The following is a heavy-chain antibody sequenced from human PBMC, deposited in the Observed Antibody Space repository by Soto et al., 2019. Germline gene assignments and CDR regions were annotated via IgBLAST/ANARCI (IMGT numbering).Heavy chain of an antibody. CDR3: ARGDNLGPKTGYAFDR. V-gene: IGHV6-1*01. D-gene: IGHD5-12*01. CDR1: GDSVSSNTAS. CDR2: TYFRSKWYN. J-gene: IGHJ4*02. Sequence: SQTLSLTCAISGDSVSSNTASWNWIRQSPSRGLEWLGRTYFRSKWYNDYAVSVKSRIIINPDTSNNQFSLQLNSVTPEDTAVYFCARGDNLGPKTGYAFDRWGQGIRGSVSS.